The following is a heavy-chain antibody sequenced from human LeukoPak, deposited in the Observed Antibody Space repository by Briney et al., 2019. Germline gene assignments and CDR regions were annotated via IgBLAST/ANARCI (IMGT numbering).Heavy chain of an antibody. V-gene: IGHV1-18*01. D-gene: IGHD4-23*01. J-gene: IGHJ3*02. CDR2: ISAYNGNT. Sequence: GASVKVSCKASGYTFTSYGISWVRQAPGQGLEWMGWISAYNGNTNYAQKLQGRVTMTTDTSTSTAYMELRSLRSDDTAVYYCARVEDYGGNSGAFDIWGQGTMDTVSS. CDR3: ARVEDYGGNSGAFDI. CDR1: GYTFTSYG.